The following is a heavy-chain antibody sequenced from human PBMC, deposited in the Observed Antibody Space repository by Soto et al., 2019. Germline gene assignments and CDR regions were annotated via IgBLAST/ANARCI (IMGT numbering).Heavy chain of an antibody. V-gene: IGHV4-34*01. CDR2: INHSGST. J-gene: IGHJ6*02. CDR1: GGSFSGYY. Sequence: QVQLQQWGAGLLKPSETLSLTCAVYGGSFSGYYWSWTRQPPGKGLEWIGEINHSGSTNYNPSLKSRVTISVDTSKNQFSLKLSSVTAADTAVYSCARAPWAGMDVWGQGTTVTVSS. D-gene: IGHD1-26*01. CDR3: ARAPWAGMDV.